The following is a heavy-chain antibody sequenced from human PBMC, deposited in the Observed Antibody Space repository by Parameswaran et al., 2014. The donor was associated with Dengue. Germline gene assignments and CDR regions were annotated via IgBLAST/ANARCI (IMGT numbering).Heavy chain of an antibody. CDR2: INWNGGST. D-gene: IGHD3/OR15-3a*01. Sequence: RWIRQPPGKGLEWVSGINWNGGSTGYADSVKGRFTISRDNAKNSLYLQMNSLRAEDTALYYCAREQGDSLYYFDYWGQGTLVTVSS. J-gene: IGHJ4*02. V-gene: IGHV3-20*03. CDR3: AREQGDSLYYFDY.